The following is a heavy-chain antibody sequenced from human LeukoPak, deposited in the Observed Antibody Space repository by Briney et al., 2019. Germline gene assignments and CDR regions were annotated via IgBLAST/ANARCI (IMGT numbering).Heavy chain of an antibody. Sequence: GGSLRLSCAASGFTLNSYGMSWVRQDPGKGLQWVSSISGSRTYYADSVKGRFTISRDNSKNTLYLQMSSLRAEDTAVYYCSKDLRIGTLGYFDYWGQGTLVSVSS. J-gene: IGHJ4*02. V-gene: IGHV3-23*01. CDR2: ISGSRT. CDR3: SKDLRIGTLGYFDY. CDR1: GFTLNSYG. D-gene: IGHD1-1*01.